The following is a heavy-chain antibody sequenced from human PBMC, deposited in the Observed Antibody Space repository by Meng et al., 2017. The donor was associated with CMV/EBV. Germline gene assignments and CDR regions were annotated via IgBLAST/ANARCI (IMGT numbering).Heavy chain of an antibody. D-gene: IGHD2-2*01. J-gene: IGHJ4*02. CDR1: GFPFSSYS. V-gene: IGHV3-21*03. CDR3: TTVVPAAMDFDY. CDR2: ISSSSRYI. Sequence: WAASGFPFSSYSMNWVRQVPGKGLEWVSSISSSSRYIYYAASVKGRFTISRDNAKNTLDLQMNSLKTEDTAVYYCTTVVPAAMDFDYWGQGTLVTVSS.